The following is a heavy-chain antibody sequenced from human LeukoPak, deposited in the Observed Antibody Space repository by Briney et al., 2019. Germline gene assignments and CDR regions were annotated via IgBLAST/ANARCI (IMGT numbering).Heavy chain of an antibody. V-gene: IGHV3-30-3*01. CDR1: GFTFSSYA. CDR3: ARDLSGSAPGFDY. J-gene: IGHJ4*02. Sequence: GGSLRLSCAASGFTFSSYAMHWVRQAPGKGLEWVAVISYDGSNKYYADSVKGRFTISRDNSKNTLYLQMNSLRAEDTAVYYCARDLSGSAPGFDYWGQGTLVTVSS. CDR2: ISYDGSNK.